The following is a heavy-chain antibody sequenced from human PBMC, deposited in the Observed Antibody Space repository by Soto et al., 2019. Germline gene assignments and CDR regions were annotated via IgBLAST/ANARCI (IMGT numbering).Heavy chain of an antibody. CDR3: ARLIGRPDYYYYYYMDV. J-gene: IGHJ6*03. V-gene: IGHV4-59*08. CDR2: IYYSGST. D-gene: IGHD2-15*01. CDR1: GGSISSYY. Sequence: SETLSLTCTVSGGSISSYYWSWIRQPPGKGLEWIGYIYYSGSTNYNPSLKSRVTISVDTSKNQFSLKLSSVTAADTAVYYCARLIGRPDYYYYYYMDVWGKGTTVTVSS.